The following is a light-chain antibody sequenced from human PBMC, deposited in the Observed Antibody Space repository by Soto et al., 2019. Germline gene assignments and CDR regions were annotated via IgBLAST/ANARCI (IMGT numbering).Light chain of an antibody. J-gene: IGLJ2*01. CDR1: SSNIGSNT. V-gene: IGLV1-44*01. CDR3: AAWDDSLNAVV. CDR2: SNN. Sequence: QSVLTQPPSASGTPGQRVTISCSGSSSNIGSNTVNWYQQLPGTAPKLLIYSNNQLPSGVPDRFSGSKSGTSASLAISGLQSEDEADYYCAAWDDSLNAVVFGGGTKVTVL.